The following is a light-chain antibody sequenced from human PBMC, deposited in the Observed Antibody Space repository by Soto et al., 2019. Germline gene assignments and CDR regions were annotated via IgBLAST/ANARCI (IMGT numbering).Light chain of an antibody. CDR3: QQYGRS. CDR2: GAS. V-gene: IGKV3-20*01. J-gene: IGKJ5*01. CDR1: QSVSSSY. Sequence: EIVLTQSPGTLSLSPGERATLSCRASQSVSSSYLAWYQQKPGQTPRLLIYGASSRATGIPARFSGSGSGTDFTLTISRLEPEYFAVYYCQQYGRSFGQGTRLEIK.